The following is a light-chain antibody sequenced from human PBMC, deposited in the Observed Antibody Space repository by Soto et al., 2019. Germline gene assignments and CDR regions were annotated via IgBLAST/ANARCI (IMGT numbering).Light chain of an antibody. V-gene: IGLV2-14*01. CDR3: NSYSSTSLYV. CDR2: QVT. Sequence: QSALAQPASVSGSPGQSITISCTGSGSDIATFNYVSWYQQYPGKAPKLLIYQVTSRASGVSHRFSGSKSGNTAALTISGLQPEDEAEYYCNSYSSTSLYVFGNGTKVTVL. CDR1: GSDIATFNY. J-gene: IGLJ1*01.